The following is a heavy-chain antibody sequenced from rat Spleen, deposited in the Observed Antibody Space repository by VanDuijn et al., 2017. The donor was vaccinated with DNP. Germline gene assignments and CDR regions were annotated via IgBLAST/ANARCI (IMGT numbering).Heavy chain of an antibody. CDR3: ARGLNYGGYNYYWYFDF. CDR2: ISYSGIT. V-gene: IGHV3-1*01. J-gene: IGHJ1*01. D-gene: IGHD1-11*01. CDR1: GYSITSNY. Sequence: EVQFQESGPGLVKSSQSLSLTCSVTGYSITSNYWAWIRKFPGNKMEWMAYISYSGITGFNPSLKSRISITRDTSKNQFFLQLNSVTTEDTATYYCARGLNYGGYNYYWYFDFWGPGTMVTVSS.